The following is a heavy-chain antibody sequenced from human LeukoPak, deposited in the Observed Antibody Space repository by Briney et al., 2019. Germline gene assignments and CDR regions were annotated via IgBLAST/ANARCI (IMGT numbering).Heavy chain of an antibody. CDR3: AKDDASSGLFDY. Sequence: GRSLRLSCAASGFTFSSYGMHRVRQAPGKGLEWVAVISYDGSNKYYADSVKGRFTISRDNSKNTLYLQMNSLRAEGTAVYYCAKDDASSGLFDYWGQGTLVTVSS. J-gene: IGHJ4*02. CDR1: GFTFSSYG. D-gene: IGHD6-19*01. CDR2: ISYDGSNK. V-gene: IGHV3-30*18.